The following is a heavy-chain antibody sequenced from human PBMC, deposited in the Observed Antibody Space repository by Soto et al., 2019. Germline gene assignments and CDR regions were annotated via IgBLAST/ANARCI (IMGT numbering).Heavy chain of an antibody. D-gene: IGHD1-26*01. CDR1: GGTSSSYA. V-gene: IGHV1-69*13. J-gene: IGHJ3*02. CDR3: AREGGSQYSGSQGAFDI. Sequence: GASVKVSCKASGGTSSSYAISWVRQAPGQGLEWMGGIIPIFGTANYAQKFQGRVTITADESTSTAYMELSSLRSEDTAVYYCAREGGSQYSGSQGAFDIWGQGTMVTVSS. CDR2: IIPIFGTA.